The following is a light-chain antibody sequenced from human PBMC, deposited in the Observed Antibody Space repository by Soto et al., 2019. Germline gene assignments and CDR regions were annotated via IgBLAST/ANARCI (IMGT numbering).Light chain of an antibody. CDR1: SSNIGAGYD. CDR2: GNS. Sequence: QSVLAQPPSVSGAPGQRVTISCTGSSSNIGAGYDVHWYQQLPGTAPKLLIYGNSNRPSGVPDQFSGSKSGTSASLAITGLQAEDEADYYCQSYESSLSGYVFGTGTKVTVL. CDR3: QSYESSLSGYV. J-gene: IGLJ1*01. V-gene: IGLV1-40*01.